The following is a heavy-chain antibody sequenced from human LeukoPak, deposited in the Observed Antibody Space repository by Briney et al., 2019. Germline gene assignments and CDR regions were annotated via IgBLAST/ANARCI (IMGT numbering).Heavy chain of an antibody. V-gene: IGHV4-34*01. CDR1: GGSFSGYY. CDR2: INHSGST. CDR3: ARVATTVTEYYYYYYMDV. Sequence: KTSETLSLTCAVYGGSFSGYYWSWIRQPPGKGLEWIGEINHSGSTNYNPSLKSRVTISVDTSKNQFSLKLSSVTAADTAVYYCARVATTVTEYYYYYYMDVWGKGTTVTVSS. D-gene: IGHD4-17*01. J-gene: IGHJ6*03.